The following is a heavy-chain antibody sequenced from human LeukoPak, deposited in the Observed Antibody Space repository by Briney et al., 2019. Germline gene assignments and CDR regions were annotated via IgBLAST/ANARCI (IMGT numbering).Heavy chain of an antibody. V-gene: IGHV1-8*03. CDR3: ARGRSNYYDSSGSDY. D-gene: IGHD3-22*01. CDR1: GYTYTSYY. CDR2: MNPNSGNT. Sequence: ASVKVSCKASGYTYTSYYINWVRQATGQGLEWMGWMNPNSGNTGYAQKFQGRVTITRNTSICTAYMELSSLRSEDTAVYYCARGRSNYYDSSGSDYWGQGTLVTVSS. J-gene: IGHJ4*02.